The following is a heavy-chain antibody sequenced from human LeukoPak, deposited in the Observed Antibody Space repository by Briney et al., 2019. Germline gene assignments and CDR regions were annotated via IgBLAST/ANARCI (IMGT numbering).Heavy chain of an antibody. CDR1: GFTVSSNY. V-gene: IGHV3-53*01. CDR2: IYSGGST. D-gene: IGHD6-19*01. CDR3: AKEYSSGWYIY. J-gene: IGHJ4*02. Sequence: GGSLRLSCAASGFTVSSNYMSWVRQAPGKGLEWVSVIYSGGSTYYADSVKGRFTISRDNSKNTLYLQMNSLRAEGTAVYYCAKEYSSGWYIYWGQGTLVTVSS.